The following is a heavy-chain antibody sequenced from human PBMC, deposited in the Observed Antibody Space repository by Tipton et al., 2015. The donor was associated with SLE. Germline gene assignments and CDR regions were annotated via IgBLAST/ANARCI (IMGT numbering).Heavy chain of an antibody. Sequence: TLSLTCTVSGDSISFHYWSWIRQPPGKGLEWIGYIYYSGSTTYNPSLKNRVTISVDTSKNQFSLKLSSVTAADTAVYYCARGGYDSSGYSPHAFDIWGQGTMVTVSS. CDR2: IYYSGST. J-gene: IGHJ3*02. CDR3: ARGGYDSSGYSPHAFDI. D-gene: IGHD3-22*01. CDR1: GDSISFHY. V-gene: IGHV4-59*11.